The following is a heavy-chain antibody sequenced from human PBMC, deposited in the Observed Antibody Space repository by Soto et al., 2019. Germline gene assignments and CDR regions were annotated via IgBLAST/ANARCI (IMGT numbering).Heavy chain of an antibody. Sequence: SEPISLPWTVSCGTISSGGYYWSWIRQHPGKGLEWIGYIYYSGSTYYNPSLKSRVTISVDTSKNQFSLKLSSVTAADTAVYYCARDPTPWGQGTLVTVSS. V-gene: IGHV4-31*02. CDR1: CGTISSGGYY. CDR3: ARDPTP. J-gene: IGHJ5*02. CDR2: IYYSGST.